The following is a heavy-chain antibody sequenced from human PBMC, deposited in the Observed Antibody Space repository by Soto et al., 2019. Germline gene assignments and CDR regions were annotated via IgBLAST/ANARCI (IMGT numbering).Heavy chain of an antibody. V-gene: IGHV3-23*01. CDR1: GFTFSSYA. Sequence: PGGSLRLSCAASGFTFSSYAMSWVRQAPGKGLEWVSAISGSGGSTYYEDSVKGRFTISRDNSKNTLYLQMNSLRAEDTAVYYCAKVKWLRLKYYYYGMDVWGQGTTVTVSS. CDR3: AKVKWLRLKYYYYGMDV. D-gene: IGHD5-12*01. CDR2: ISGSGGST. J-gene: IGHJ6*02.